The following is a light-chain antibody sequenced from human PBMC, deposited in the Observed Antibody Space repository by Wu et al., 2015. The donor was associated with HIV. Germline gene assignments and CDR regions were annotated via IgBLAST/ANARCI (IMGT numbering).Light chain of an antibody. J-gene: IGKJ1*01. CDR2: GAS. V-gene: IGKV3-11*01. Sequence: IVLTQSPATLSLSPGERATLSCRASQSTSYLAWYQQKPGQAPRLLIYGASKRATGIPARFSGSGSGTDFTLTISSVQSEDFAVYICQQYNEWPAFGQGTKVEIK. CDR3: QQYNEWPA. CDR1: QSTSY.